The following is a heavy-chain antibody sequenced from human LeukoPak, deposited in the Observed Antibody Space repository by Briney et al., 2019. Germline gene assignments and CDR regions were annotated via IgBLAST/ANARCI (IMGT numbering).Heavy chain of an antibody. CDR1: GLTFSSYG. D-gene: IGHD3-22*01. V-gene: IGHV3-30*18. Sequence: GGSLRLSCAASGLTFSSYGMQWVRQAPGKGLEWVAVISYDGSKNYYGDSVKGRFTISRDNSKNTLYLQMNSLRAEDTAVYYCAKGLSSARGYGMDVWGQGTTVTVSS. CDR2: ISYDGSKN. CDR3: AKGLSSARGYGMDV. J-gene: IGHJ6*02.